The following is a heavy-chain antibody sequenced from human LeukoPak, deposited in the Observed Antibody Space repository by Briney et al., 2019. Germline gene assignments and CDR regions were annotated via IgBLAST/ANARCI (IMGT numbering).Heavy chain of an antibody. J-gene: IGHJ4*02. V-gene: IGHV5-51*01. CDR3: ARFSLSTTSPFDY. Sequence: GESLKISCKGSGYSFTSYWIGWVRQMPGKGLEWVGIIYPGDSDTRYSPSFQGQVTISADKSISTAYLQWSSLKASDTAMYYCARFSLSTTSPFDYWGQGTLVTVSS. CDR2: IYPGDSDT. CDR1: GYSFTSYW. D-gene: IGHD1-1*01.